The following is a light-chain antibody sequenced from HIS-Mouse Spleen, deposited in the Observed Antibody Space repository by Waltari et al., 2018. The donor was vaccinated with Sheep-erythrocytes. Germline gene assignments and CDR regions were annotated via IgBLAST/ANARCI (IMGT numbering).Light chain of an antibody. CDR2: DVS. Sequence: VSGSPGQSVTISCTGTSSDVGGYNYVSWYQQHPGKAPKLMIYDVSKRPSGVPDRFSGYKSGNTASLTISGLQAEDEADYYCCSYAGSYNHVFATGTKVTVL. V-gene: IGLV2-11*01. CDR1: SSDVGGYNY. CDR3: CSYAGSYNHV. J-gene: IGLJ1*01.